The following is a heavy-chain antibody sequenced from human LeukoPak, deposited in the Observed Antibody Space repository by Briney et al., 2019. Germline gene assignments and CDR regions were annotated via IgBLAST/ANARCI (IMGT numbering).Heavy chain of an antibody. V-gene: IGHV1-46*01. D-gene: IGHD2-2*01. J-gene: IGHJ4*02. Sequence: ASVKVSCKASGYTFTNYYIHWVRQAPGQGLEWMGIINPSNGSTSYAQKFQGRVTMTRDTSTSTVYMELSSLRSEDTAVYYCARDLEGSTSCLDYWGRGTLVTVSS. CDR1: GYTFTNYY. CDR3: ARDLEGSTSCLDY. CDR2: INPSNGST.